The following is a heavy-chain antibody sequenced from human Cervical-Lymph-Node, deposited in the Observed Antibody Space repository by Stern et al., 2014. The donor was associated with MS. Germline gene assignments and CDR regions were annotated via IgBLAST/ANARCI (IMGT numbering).Heavy chain of an antibody. Sequence: VHLVESGGGLVKPGGSLGLSCAASGFTLSDYYLSWIRQAPGKGLEWVSYIRSSGRTIYYADSVNGRFTMSSVNAKHSLFMHMISLRAEDPAIYYCARDPYHPPYYYYYGMDVWGQGTTVTVSS. V-gene: IGHV3-11*01. J-gene: IGHJ6*02. CDR3: ARDPYHPPYYYYYGMDV. CDR1: GFTLSDYY. D-gene: IGHD2-2*01. CDR2: IRSSGRTI.